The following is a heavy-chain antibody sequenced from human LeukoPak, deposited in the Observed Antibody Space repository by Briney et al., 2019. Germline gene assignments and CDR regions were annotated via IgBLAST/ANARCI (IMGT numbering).Heavy chain of an antibody. D-gene: IGHD6-13*01. Sequence: ASVKVSCKASGYTFTGYYIHWVRQAPGQGLEWMGWINPNSGGKNSAQKFQGRVTMTTDTSISTAYMDLTRLRSDDTAVYYCAREFDSSSGDGMDVWGQGTTVTVSS. V-gene: IGHV1-2*02. J-gene: IGHJ6*02. CDR2: INPNSGGK. CDR1: GYTFTGYY. CDR3: AREFDSSSGDGMDV.